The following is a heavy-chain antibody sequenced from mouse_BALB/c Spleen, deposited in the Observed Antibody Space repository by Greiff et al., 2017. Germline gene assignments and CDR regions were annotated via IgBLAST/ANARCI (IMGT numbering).Heavy chain of an antibody. Sequence: QVQLQQSGAELMKPGASVKISCKATGYTFSSYWIEWVKQRPGHGLEWIGEILPGSGSTNYNEKFKGKATFTADTSSNTAYMQLSSLTSEDSAVYYCARRELGLPMDYWGQGTSVTVSS. CDR2: ILPGSGST. J-gene: IGHJ4*01. V-gene: IGHV1-9*01. CDR3: ARRELGLPMDY. D-gene: IGHD3-1*01. CDR1: GYTFSSYW.